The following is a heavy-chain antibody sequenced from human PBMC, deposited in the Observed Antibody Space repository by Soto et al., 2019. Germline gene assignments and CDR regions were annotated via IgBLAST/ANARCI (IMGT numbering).Heavy chain of an antibody. CDR3: ARIRGITIFGVAANDAFDI. Sequence: PGGSLRLSCAASGFTFSSYWMSWVRQAPGKGLEWVANIKQDGSEKYYVDSVKGRFTISRDNAKNSLYLQMNSLRAEDTAVYYCARIRGITIFGVAANDAFDIWDQGTMVTVSS. CDR1: GFTFSSYW. CDR2: IKQDGSEK. D-gene: IGHD3-3*01. J-gene: IGHJ3*02. V-gene: IGHV3-7*03.